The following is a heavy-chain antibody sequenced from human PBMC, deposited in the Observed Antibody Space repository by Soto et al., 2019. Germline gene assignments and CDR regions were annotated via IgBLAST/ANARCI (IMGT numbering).Heavy chain of an antibody. J-gene: IGHJ6*02. V-gene: IGHV1-69*01. D-gene: IGHD2-2*02. Sequence: QVQLVQSGAEVKKPGSSVKVSCKASGGTFSSYAISWVRQAPGQGLEWMGGLIPIFGTANYAQKFQGRVTITADESTSTAYMELSSLGSDDTAVYYCAGVPGIVVVPAAIFRNYYYYGMAVWGQGTTVTVSS. CDR3: AGVPGIVVVPAAIFRNYYYYGMAV. CDR2: LIPIFGTA. CDR1: GGTFSSYA.